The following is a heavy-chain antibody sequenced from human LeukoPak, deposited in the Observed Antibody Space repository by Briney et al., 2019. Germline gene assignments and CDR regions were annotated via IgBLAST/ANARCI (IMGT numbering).Heavy chain of an antibody. CDR2: IKQDGSEK. D-gene: IGHD3-3*01. J-gene: IGHJ6*03. Sequence: GGSLRLSCAASGFTFSSYAMSWVRQAPGKGLEWVANIKQDGSEKYYVDSVKGRFTISRDNAKNSLYLQMNSLRAEDTAVYYCARAVASHSGEYDFWSGRYYYYYYYMDVWGKGTTVTVSS. CDR1: GFTFSSYA. CDR3: ARAVASHSGEYDFWSGRYYYYYYYMDV. V-gene: IGHV3-7*01.